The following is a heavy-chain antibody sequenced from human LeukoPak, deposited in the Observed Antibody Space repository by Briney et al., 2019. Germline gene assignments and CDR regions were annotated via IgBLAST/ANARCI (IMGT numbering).Heavy chain of an antibody. CDR2: IYHSGST. D-gene: IGHD6-13*01. V-gene: IGHV4-38-2*02. CDR3: ARDSAAAGLTWFDP. J-gene: IGHJ5*02. CDR1: GYSNSSGYY. Sequence: SETLSLTCAVSGYSNSSGYYWGWIRQRQGKGVGWIGSIYHSGSTYSHPSLKTRFTISVDTSNNKFSLKLSSVTAADTAVDYCARDSAAAGLTWFDPWGQGTLVTVSS.